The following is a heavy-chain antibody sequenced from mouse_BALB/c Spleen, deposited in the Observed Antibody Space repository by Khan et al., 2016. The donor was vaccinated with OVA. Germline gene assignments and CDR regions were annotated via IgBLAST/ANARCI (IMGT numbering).Heavy chain of an antibody. V-gene: IGHV5-6*01. D-gene: IGHD1-1*01. CDR2: VSTGGSYT. CDR3: TRLAYYDDSEGSAY. Sequence: EVKLMESGGDLVKPGGSLKLSCAASGFTFSTYGMSWVRQTADRRLEWVATVSTGGSYTYYPDSVKGRFTISRDNAKNTLYLQMNSLKSEDTAMFYCTRLAYYDDSEGSAYWGQGTLVTVSA. J-gene: IGHJ3*01. CDR1: GFTFSTYG.